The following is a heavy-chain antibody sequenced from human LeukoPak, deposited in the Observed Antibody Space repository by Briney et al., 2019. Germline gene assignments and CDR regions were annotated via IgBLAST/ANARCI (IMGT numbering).Heavy chain of an antibody. J-gene: IGHJ1*01. CDR3: ARGRLTYYYDSSGYYF. CDR1: GGSISSSSYY. D-gene: IGHD3-22*01. CDR2: IYYSGST. V-gene: IGHV4-39*02. Sequence: PSETLSLTCTVSGGSISSSSYYWGWIRQPPGKGLEWIGSIYYSGSTYYGPSLKSRATISVDTSKNHFSPKLSSVTAADTAVYYCARGRLTYYYDSSGYYFWGQGTLVTVSS.